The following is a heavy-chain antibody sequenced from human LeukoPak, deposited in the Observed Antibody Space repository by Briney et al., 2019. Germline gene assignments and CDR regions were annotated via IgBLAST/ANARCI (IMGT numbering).Heavy chain of an antibody. CDR2: I. D-gene: IGHD1-1*01. CDR1: GFTFDDYG. Sequence: GGSLRLSCEDSGFTFDDYGMSWVRPAPGKGLEWVSGIYADSVKGRFTISRDNAKNSLYLQMNSLRAEDTALYYCARDLSDNWYTFGYWGRGTLVTVSS. V-gene: IGHV3-20*04. CDR3: ARDLSDNWYTFGY. J-gene: IGHJ4*02.